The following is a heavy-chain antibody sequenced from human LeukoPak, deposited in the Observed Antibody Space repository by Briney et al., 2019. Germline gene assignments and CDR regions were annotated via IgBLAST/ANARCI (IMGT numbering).Heavy chain of an antibody. V-gene: IGHV1-2*02. CDR1: GYTFTGYY. CDR3: ARELMLRGVPDY. D-gene: IGHD3-10*01. Sequence: ASVKVSCKASGYTFTGYYMHWVRQAPGQGLEWMGWINPNSGGTNYAQKFQGRVTMTRDTSISTPYMELSRLRSDDTAVYYCARELMLRGVPDYWGQGTLVTVSS. CDR2: INPNSGGT. J-gene: IGHJ4*02.